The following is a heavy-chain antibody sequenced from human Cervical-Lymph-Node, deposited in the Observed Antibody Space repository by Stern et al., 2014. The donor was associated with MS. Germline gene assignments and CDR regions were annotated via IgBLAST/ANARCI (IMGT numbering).Heavy chain of an antibody. J-gene: IGHJ6*02. CDR1: GYRFASFW. CDR2: IYAGDPEP. D-gene: IGHD2-15*01. CDR3: ARHRSAGTDIYFYYGMDV. Sequence: VQLVQSGAEGKKPGESLKISCKGSGYRFASFWIGWVRQMPGKGLEWMGIIYAGDPEPRYIRSFEGQVTISVDKSISTAYLQWSSLKASDPAMYYCARHRSAGTDIYFYYGMDVWGQGTTVSVSS. V-gene: IGHV5-51*01.